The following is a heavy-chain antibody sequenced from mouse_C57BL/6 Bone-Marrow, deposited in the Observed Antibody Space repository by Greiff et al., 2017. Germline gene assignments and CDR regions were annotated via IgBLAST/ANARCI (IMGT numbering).Heavy chain of an antibody. J-gene: IGHJ2*01. CDR3: ARHYSTIFDY. CDR2: ISDGGSYT. V-gene: IGHV5-4*03. D-gene: IGHD2-5*01. CDR1: GFTFSSYA. Sequence: EVKLVESGGGLVKPGGSLKLSCAASGFTFSSYAMSWVRQTPEKRLEWVATISDGGSYTYYPDNVKGRFTISRDNAKNNLYLQMSHLKSEDTAMYYCARHYSTIFDYWGQGTTLTVSS.